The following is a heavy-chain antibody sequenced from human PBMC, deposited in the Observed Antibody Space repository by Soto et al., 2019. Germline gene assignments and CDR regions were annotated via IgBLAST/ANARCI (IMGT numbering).Heavy chain of an antibody. Sequence: QVQLQESGPGLVKPSQTLSLTCTVSGGSISSGGYYWSWIRQHPGKGLEWIVYIYYSGSNYYNPSHKSRVTISVDRSKNKFSLKLSSVTAADTAVYYCARDLRGYSYGYLGYWGQGTLVTVSS. D-gene: IGHD5-18*01. CDR2: IYYSGSN. J-gene: IGHJ4*02. CDR3: ARDLRGYSYGYLGY. V-gene: IGHV4-31*03. CDR1: GGSISSGGYY.